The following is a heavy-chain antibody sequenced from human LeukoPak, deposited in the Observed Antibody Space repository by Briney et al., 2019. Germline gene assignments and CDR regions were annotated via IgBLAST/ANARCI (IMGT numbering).Heavy chain of an antibody. CDR3: TADVPNDDGNYVPIDY. V-gene: IGHV3-15*01. CDR2: IKSKRDGGTT. CDR1: GFTFSNAW. J-gene: IGHJ4*02. Sequence: GGSLRLSCAVSGFTFSNAWMTWFRQAPGKGLEWVGRIKSKRDGGTTDYAAPGKGRCTISRDDSESTLYLHMDSLKTEDTAVYYCTADVPNDDGNYVPIDYWGQGTLVTVSS. D-gene: IGHD4-11*01.